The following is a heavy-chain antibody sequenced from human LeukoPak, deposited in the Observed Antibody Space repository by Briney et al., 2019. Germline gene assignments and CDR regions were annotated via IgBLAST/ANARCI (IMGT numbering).Heavy chain of an antibody. CDR3: ARLDCSGGSCYSHYYYYMDV. J-gene: IGHJ6*03. V-gene: IGHV4-59*01. D-gene: IGHD2-15*01. CDR2: IYYSGST. Sequence: PSETLALTCTVSGGSLSNYYWSWIRQPPGKGLEWIADIYYSGSTNYNPSLKSRVTISVDTSRNQFSLKLSSVTAADMAVYYCARLDCSGGSCYSHYYYYMDVWGIGTTVTVSS. CDR1: GGSLSNYY.